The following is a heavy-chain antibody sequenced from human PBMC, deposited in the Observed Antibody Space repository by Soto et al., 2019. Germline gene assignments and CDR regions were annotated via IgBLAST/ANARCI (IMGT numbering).Heavy chain of an antibody. CDR2: ISSSSSYI. Sequence: PGGSLRLSCAASGFTFSSDSMNWVRQAPGKGLEWVSSISSSSSYIYYADSVKGRFTISRDNAKNSLYLQMNSLRAEDTAVYYCARDQTLGDFWSGYYPYYYGMDVWGQGTTVTVSS. CDR3: ARDQTLGDFWSGYYPYYYGMDV. V-gene: IGHV3-21*01. CDR1: GFTFSSDS. D-gene: IGHD3-3*01. J-gene: IGHJ6*02.